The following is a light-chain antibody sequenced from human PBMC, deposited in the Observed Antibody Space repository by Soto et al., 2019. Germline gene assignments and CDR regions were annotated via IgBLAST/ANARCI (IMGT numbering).Light chain of an antibody. CDR1: QSVSSSY. V-gene: IGKV3D-20*02. Sequence: VGLPQSPGTLSLAPGERATLSFRASQSVSSSYLAWYQQKPGQAPRLLIYDASKRATGIPARFSGSGSGTGFTLTISSLEPEDFAVYYCQQRSKWPITFGQGTRLETK. J-gene: IGKJ5*01. CDR3: QQRSKWPIT. CDR2: DAS.